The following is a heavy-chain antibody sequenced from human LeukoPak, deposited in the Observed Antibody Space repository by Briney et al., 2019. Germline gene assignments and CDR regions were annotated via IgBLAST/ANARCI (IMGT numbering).Heavy chain of an antibody. CDR2: ISSSSSYI. J-gene: IGHJ4*02. CDR3: ARDSSGWSRFDD. CDR1: GFTFSSYT. D-gene: IGHD6-19*01. Sequence: GGSLRLSCTASGFTFSSYTMSWVRQAPGKGLKWVSSISSSSSYIYYADSVKGRFTISRDNAKDSLYLQMNSLRAEDTAIYYCARDSSGWSRFDDWGQGTLVTVSS. V-gene: IGHV3-21*01.